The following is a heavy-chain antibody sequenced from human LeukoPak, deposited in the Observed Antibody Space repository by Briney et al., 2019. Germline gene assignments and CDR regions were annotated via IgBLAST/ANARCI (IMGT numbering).Heavy chain of an antibody. CDR2: INQDGSDK. V-gene: IGHV3-7*01. CDR1: GFTFSSYW. D-gene: IGHD5-18*01. CDR3: ARDLFSYGANQDDF. J-gene: IGHJ4*02. Sequence: PGGSLRLSCAASGFTFSSYWMNWVRQAPGKGLEWVANINQDGSDKYYVDSVKGRFTISRDNGKRSLYLQMNSLRAEDTAVYYCARDLFSYGANQDDFWGQGTLVTVSS.